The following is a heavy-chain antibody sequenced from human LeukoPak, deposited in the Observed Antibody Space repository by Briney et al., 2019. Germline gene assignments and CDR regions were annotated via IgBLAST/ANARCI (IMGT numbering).Heavy chain of an antibody. Sequence: SETLSLTCTVSGGSISSYYWSWIRQPPGKGLEWIGYIYYSGSTNYNPSLKSRVTISVDTSKNQFSLKLSFVTAADTAVYYCARSGYYDSSGYRDYFDYWGQGTLVTVSS. CDR3: ARSGYYDSSGYRDYFDY. CDR1: GGSISSYY. J-gene: IGHJ4*02. D-gene: IGHD3-22*01. CDR2: IYYSGST. V-gene: IGHV4-59*01.